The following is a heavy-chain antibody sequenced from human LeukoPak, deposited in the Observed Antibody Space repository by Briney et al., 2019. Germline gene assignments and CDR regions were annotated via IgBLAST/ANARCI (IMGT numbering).Heavy chain of an antibody. J-gene: IGHJ4*02. D-gene: IGHD4-17*01. CDR1: GFTFSSYS. V-gene: IGHV3-21*04. CDR3: AKESYGDYRKVRGGYFDY. CDR2: ISSSSSYI. Sequence: GGSLRLSCAASGFTFSSYSMNWVRQAPGKGLEWVSSISSSSSYIYYADSVKGRFTISRDNAKNSLYLQMNSLRAEDTAVYYCAKESYGDYRKVRGGYFDYWGQGTLVTVSS.